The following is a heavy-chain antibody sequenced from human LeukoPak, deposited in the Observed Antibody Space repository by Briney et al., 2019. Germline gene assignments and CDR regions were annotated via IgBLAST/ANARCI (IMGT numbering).Heavy chain of an antibody. CDR3: ARHRGYSGYDLEYFDY. J-gene: IGHJ4*02. CDR2: IYYSGST. Sequence: SETLSLTCTVSGGSISSSSYYWGWIRQPPGKGLEWIGSIYYSGSTCYNPSLKSRVTISVDTSKNQFSLKLSSVTAADTAVYYCARHRGYSGYDLEYFDYWGQGTLVTVSS. CDR1: GGSISSSSYY. V-gene: IGHV4-39*01. D-gene: IGHD5-12*01.